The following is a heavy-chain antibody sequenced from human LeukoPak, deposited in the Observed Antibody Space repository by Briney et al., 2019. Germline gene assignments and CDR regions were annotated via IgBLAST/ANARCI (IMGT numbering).Heavy chain of an antibody. CDR2: IYYSGST. V-gene: IGHV4-31*11. CDR3: ARESPQYYDILTGYYKDTLGESGFDP. Sequence: SETLSLTCAVYGGSFSGYYWSWIRQHPGKGLEWIGYIYYSGSTYYNPSLKSRVTISVDTSKNQFSLKLSSVTAADTAVYYCARESPQYYDILTGYYKDTLGESGFDPWGQGTLVTVSS. J-gene: IGHJ5*02. CDR1: GGSFSGYY. D-gene: IGHD3-9*01.